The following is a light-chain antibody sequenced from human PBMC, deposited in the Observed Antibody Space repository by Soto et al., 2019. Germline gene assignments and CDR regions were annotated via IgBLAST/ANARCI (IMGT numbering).Light chain of an antibody. CDR1: SSDVGGYNY. CDR3: CSYAGTSLWV. V-gene: IGLV2-11*01. Sequence: QSALTQPRSVSGSPGQSVTISCTGTSSDVGGYNYVSWYQQHPGKAPKLVIYDVSKRPSGVPDRFSGSKSGNTASLTISGLQAEDEADYYCCSYAGTSLWVFGGGTKFTVL. J-gene: IGLJ3*02. CDR2: DVS.